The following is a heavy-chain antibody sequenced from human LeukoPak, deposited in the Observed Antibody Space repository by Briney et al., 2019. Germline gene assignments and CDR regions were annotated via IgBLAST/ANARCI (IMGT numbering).Heavy chain of an antibody. CDR1: GXTFSNYG. D-gene: IGHD1-26*01. CDR2: IWYDERNK. V-gene: IGHV3-33*01. J-gene: IGHJ4*02. CDR3: ARDCLVGANVEYYFDS. Sequence: PGGSLRLSCAASGXTFSNYGMHWVRQAPGKGLEWVAVIWYDERNKYYADSVKGRFTISRDNSKNTLYLQMNSLRAEDTAVYYCARDCLVGANVEYYFDSWGQGTLVTVSS.